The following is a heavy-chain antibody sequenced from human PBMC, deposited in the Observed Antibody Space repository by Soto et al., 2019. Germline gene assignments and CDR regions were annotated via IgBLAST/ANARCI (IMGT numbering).Heavy chain of an antibody. Sequence: SVKVSCKASGGTFSSYVIIWVRQAPGQGLEWMGGIIPIFGTPNYAQKFQGRVTITADKSTRTAYMELSSLRSEDTAVYYCAAGIQLWSPFDYWGQGTLVTV. J-gene: IGHJ4*02. CDR1: GGTFSSYV. CDR2: IIPIFGTP. CDR3: AAGIQLWSPFDY. V-gene: IGHV1-69*06. D-gene: IGHD5-18*01.